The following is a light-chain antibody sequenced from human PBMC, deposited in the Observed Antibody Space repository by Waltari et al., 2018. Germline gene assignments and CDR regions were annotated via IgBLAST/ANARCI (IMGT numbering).Light chain of an antibody. Sequence: QSALPQPPSASGSPGQSVTISCPGTSSDVGGYNYVSWFQQRPGKAPKVMIYEVSKRPSGVPDRFSGSKSGNTASLIVSGLQAEDEADYYCSSYAGSKFWVFGGGTKLTVL. J-gene: IGLJ3*02. CDR3: SSYAGSKFWV. CDR2: EVS. V-gene: IGLV2-8*01. CDR1: SSDVGGYNY.